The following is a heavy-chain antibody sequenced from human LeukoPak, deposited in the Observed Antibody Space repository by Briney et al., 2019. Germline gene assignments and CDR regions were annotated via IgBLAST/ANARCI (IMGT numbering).Heavy chain of an antibody. CDR1: GFTFDDYG. V-gene: IGHV3-20*04. CDR2: INWNGGST. Sequence: GGSLRLSCAASGFTFDDYGMNWVRQAPGKGLEWVSGINWNGGSTGYADSVKGRFTISRDNAKNSLYLQMNSLRAEDTALYYCARSTRTSRKFGPWGQGTLVTVSS. CDR3: ARSTRTSRKFGP. D-gene: IGHD1-26*01. J-gene: IGHJ5*02.